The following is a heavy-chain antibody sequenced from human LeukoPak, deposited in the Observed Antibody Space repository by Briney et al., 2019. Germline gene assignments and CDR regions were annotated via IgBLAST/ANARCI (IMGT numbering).Heavy chain of an antibody. CDR3: AKDRLAAAGSYYFDF. CDR1: GFTFSSHG. Sequence: GRSLRLSCAASGFTFSSHGVHWVRQAPGRGLEWVAVISYDGSNKYYADSVKGRFTISRDNSKNTVYLQMNSLRAEDTAVYYCAKDRLAAAGSYYFDFWGQGTLVTVSS. CDR2: ISYDGSNK. J-gene: IGHJ4*02. D-gene: IGHD6-13*01. V-gene: IGHV3-30*18.